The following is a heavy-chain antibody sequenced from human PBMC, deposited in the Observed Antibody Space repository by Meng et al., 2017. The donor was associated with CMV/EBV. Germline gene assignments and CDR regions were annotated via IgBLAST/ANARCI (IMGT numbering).Heavy chain of an antibody. CDR1: GYTFTSYG. CDR2: ISAYNGNT. Sequence: VGRFGAEVKNPWASVKVSCKASGYTFTSYGISWVRQAPGQGLEWMGWISAYNGNTNYAQKLQGRVTMTTDTFTSTAYMELRSLRSDDTAVYYCARAWVGEEYYFDYWGQGTLVTVSS. CDR3: ARAWVGEEYYFDY. J-gene: IGHJ4*02. V-gene: IGHV1-18*01. D-gene: IGHD3-10*01.